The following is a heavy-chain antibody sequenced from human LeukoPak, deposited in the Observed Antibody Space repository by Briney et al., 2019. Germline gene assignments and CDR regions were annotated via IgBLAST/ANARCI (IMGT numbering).Heavy chain of an antibody. CDR2: IGASGAET. D-gene: IGHD3-22*01. J-gene: IGHJ3*01. CDR3: ATRPRVTSGYYLGAFDG. Sequence: PGGSLRLSCEASGFIFSTYAMAWVRQASGKGLDWVSVIGASGAETYYSDSAKGRFTVSRDNSKDTLFLHMSSLRAEDTAVYFCATRPRVTSGYYLGAFDGWGQGTTVTVSS. V-gene: IGHV3-23*01. CDR1: GFIFSTYA.